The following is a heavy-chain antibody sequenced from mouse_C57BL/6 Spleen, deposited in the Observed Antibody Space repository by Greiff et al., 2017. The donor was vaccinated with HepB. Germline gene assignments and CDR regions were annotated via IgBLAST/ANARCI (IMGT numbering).Heavy chain of an antibody. J-gene: IGHJ1*03. V-gene: IGHV5-4*01. CDR1: GFTFSSYA. D-gene: IGHD3-2*02. Sequence: EVKLVESGGGLVKPGGSLKLSCAASGFTFSSYAMSWVRQTPEKRLEWVATISDGGSYTYYPDNVKGRFTISRDNAKNHLYLQRSHLKSEDAAMYYCARDQGRKYFDVWGTGTTVTVSS. CDR2: ISDGGSYT. CDR3: ARDQGRKYFDV.